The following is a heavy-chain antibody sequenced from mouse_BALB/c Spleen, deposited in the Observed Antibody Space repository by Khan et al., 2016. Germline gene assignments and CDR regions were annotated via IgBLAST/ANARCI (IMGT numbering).Heavy chain of an antibody. J-gene: IGHJ2*01. V-gene: IGHV1-4*01. CDR2: VIPSNAYT. D-gene: IGHD2-3*01. Sequence: QVQLQQSGAELARPGASVKMSCKASGYTFTSYTMRWVKQGPGQGLEWIGYVIPSNAYTNYNQKFKDKATLTADKSSSTAYMQLSSLTSEDSAVYYCAREGWLLGYFDYWGQGTTLTVSS. CDR1: GYTFTSYT. CDR3: AREGWLLGYFDY.